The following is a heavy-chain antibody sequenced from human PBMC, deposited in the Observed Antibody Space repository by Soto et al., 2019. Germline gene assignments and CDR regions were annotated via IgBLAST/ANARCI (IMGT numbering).Heavy chain of an antibody. CDR1: GCTLSDHY. CDR3: FRATYFSASCGYTRSCLY. J-gene: IGHJ4*02. D-gene: IGHD3-22*01. Sequence: EVQLVESGGGLVQPGGSLRLSCAGSGCTLSDHYIDWVRQAPGKGLEWVGRTRDKAQGDSTAYAAPVRGRFATSRDESKNSVYLQMKSLKSADTAVSYCFRATYFSASCGYTRSCLYGGQGTMVTVSS. CDR2: TRDKAQGDST. V-gene: IGHV3-72*01.